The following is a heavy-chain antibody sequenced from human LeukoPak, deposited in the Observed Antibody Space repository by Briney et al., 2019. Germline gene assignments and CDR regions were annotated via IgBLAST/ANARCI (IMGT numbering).Heavy chain of an antibody. V-gene: IGHV3-21*05. CDR3: AREMAMIVVVHDAFDI. Sequence: GGSLRLSCAASGFTFSSYEMNWVRQVPGKGLEWVSYISSSSSYIYYADSVKGRFTISRDNAKNSLYLQMNSLRAEDTAVYYCAREMAMIVVVHDAFDIWGQGTMVTVSS. CDR2: ISSSSSYI. J-gene: IGHJ3*02. CDR1: GFTFSSYE. D-gene: IGHD3-22*01.